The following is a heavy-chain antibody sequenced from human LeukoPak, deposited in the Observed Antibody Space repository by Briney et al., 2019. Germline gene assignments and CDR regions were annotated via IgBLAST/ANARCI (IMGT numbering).Heavy chain of an antibody. Sequence: PSETLTLTCDVPGGSFSGYLWSWIRQSPGKGLEWIGEVNYRGSPHYNPSLESRVTISVDTSKNQLSLKLTSVTAADTSLYYCSRSGLTGMREYERADYYYYGMDLWGQGTAVTV. J-gene: IGHJ6*02. CDR3: SRSGLTGMREYERADYYYYGMDL. CDR2: VNYRGSP. V-gene: IGHV4-34*01. CDR1: GGSFSGYL. D-gene: IGHD2-2*01.